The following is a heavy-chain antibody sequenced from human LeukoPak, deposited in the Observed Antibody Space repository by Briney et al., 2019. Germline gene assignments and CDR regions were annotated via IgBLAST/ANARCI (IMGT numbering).Heavy chain of an antibody. CDR2: IFYSGST. CDR1: GGSISSSSYY. J-gene: IGHJ5*02. V-gene: IGHV4-39*07. CDR3: ARDTGYCSGGSCYAYPWFDP. Sequence: SETLSLTCTVSGGSISSSSYYWGWIRQPPGKGLEWIGSIFYSGSTNYNPSLKSRVTISVDTSKNQFSLKLSSVTAADTAVYYCARDTGYCSGGSCYAYPWFDPWGQGTLVTVSS. D-gene: IGHD2-15*01.